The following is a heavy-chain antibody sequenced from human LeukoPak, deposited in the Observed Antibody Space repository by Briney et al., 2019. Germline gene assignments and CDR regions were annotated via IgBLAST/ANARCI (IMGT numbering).Heavy chain of an antibody. J-gene: IGHJ3*02. V-gene: IGHV3-30*02. CDR1: GFTFSSYG. CDR3: AKDFSPQYCSSTSCFLHAFDI. CDR2: IRYDGSNK. D-gene: IGHD2-2*01. Sequence: PGGSLRLSCAASGFTFSSYGMHWVRQAPGKGLEWVAFIRYDGSNKYYADSVKGRFTISRDNSKNTLYLQMNSLRAEDTAVYYCAKDFSPQYCSSTSCFLHAFDIWGQGTMVTVSS.